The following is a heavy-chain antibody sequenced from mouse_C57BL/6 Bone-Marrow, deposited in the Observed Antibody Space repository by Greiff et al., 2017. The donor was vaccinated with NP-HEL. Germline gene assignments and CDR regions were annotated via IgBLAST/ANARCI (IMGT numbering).Heavy chain of an antibody. Sequence: VQLQQPGAELVRPGSSVKLSCKASVYTFTSYWMDWVKQRPGQGLEWIGNIYPSDSETHYNQKFKDKATLTVDKSSSTAYMQLSSLTSEDSAVYYCARLGGPTVVESYWGQGTTLTVSS. J-gene: IGHJ2*01. D-gene: IGHD1-1*01. CDR2: IYPSDSET. CDR3: ARLGGPTVVESY. V-gene: IGHV1-61*01. CDR1: VYTFTSYW.